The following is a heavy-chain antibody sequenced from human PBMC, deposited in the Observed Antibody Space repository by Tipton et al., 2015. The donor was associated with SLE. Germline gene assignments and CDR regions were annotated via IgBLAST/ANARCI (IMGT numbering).Heavy chain of an antibody. CDR1: GGSIDTENFY. CDR3: ARLLWRQQPVS. V-gene: IGHV4-39*07. J-gene: IGHJ5*02. Sequence: TLSLTCTVSGGSIDTENFYWGWIRQPPGKGLEWIGSIYYGENSYYNPSLKSRVTISVGTSRNQFSLKLSSVTPADTAVYYCARLLWRQQPVSWGQGTLVTVST. D-gene: IGHD6-13*01. CDR2: IYYGENS.